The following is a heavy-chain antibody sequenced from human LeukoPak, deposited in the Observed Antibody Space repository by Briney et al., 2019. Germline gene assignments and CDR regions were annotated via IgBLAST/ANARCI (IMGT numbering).Heavy chain of an antibody. CDR1: GGSISSYY. CDR2: IYYSGST. J-gene: IGHJ3*02. Sequence: PSETLSLTCTVSGGSISSYYWSWIRQPPGKGLEWIGYIYYSGSTNYTPSLKSRVTISVDTSKNQFSLKLSSVNAADTAVYYCARGTMTHSFDIWGQGTMVTVSS. V-gene: IGHV4-59*01. D-gene: IGHD3-22*01. CDR3: ARGTMTHSFDI.